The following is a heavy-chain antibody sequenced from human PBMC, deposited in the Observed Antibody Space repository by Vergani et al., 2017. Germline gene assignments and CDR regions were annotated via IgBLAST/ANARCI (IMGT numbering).Heavy chain of an antibody. D-gene: IGHD6-25*01. CDR1: GGSLSGYF. V-gene: IGHV4-34*02. CDR3: ASRLPKLYLGSKSNAGTFDA. Sequence: QVHLQQRGAGVLKPSETLSLTCGVIGGSLSGYFWSCIRQSPGRGMEGIGEITEIGSAKYSPSATSRVTISVDTARGEFTLTVTSVTAADTGLYFCASRLPKLYLGSKSNAGTFDAWGQGTLVTVSS. CDR2: ITEIGSA. J-gene: IGHJ5*02.